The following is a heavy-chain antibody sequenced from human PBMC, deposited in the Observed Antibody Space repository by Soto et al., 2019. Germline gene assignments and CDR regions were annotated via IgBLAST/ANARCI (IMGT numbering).Heavy chain of an antibody. CDR1: GFTFRAYA. Sequence: QVQLVESGGGVVQPGRSLRLSCAASGFTFRAYAMHWVRQAPGKGLEWVTLISSDATNKYLADSVKGRFTISRDNSKNTLYLQMNSLRVEDTALYYCARQGMAARKYYSTDLDVWGQGTTVIV. CDR3: ARQGMAARKYYSTDLDV. CDR2: ISSDATNK. V-gene: IGHV3-30-3*01. D-gene: IGHD6-6*01. J-gene: IGHJ6*02.